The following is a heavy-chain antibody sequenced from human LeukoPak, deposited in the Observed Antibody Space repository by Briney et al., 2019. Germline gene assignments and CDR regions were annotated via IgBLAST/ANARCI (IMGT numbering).Heavy chain of an antibody. J-gene: IGHJ6*02. V-gene: IGHV4-4*02. D-gene: IGHD3-10*01. CDR3: ARVRGVITRGMDV. CDR2: IYHSGST. CDR1: GGSISSSNW. Sequence: SETLSLTCAVSGGSISSSNWWSWVRQPPGKGLEWIGEIYHSGSTNYNPSLKSRVTISVDKSKNQFSLKLSSVTAADTAVYYCARVRGVITRGMDVWGQGTTVTVSS.